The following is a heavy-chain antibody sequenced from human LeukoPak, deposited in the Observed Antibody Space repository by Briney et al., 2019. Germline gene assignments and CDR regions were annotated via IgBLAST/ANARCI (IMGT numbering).Heavy chain of an antibody. Sequence: GGSLRLSCAASGFTFSSYAMDWVRQAPGKGLEWVSAISGSGGSTYYADSVKGRFTISRDNSKNTLYLQMNSLRAEDTAVYYCAKDGEAYCGGDCYYYFDYWGQGTLVTVSS. J-gene: IGHJ4*02. CDR1: GFTFSSYA. CDR2: ISGSGGST. V-gene: IGHV3-23*01. D-gene: IGHD2-21*01. CDR3: AKDGEAYCGGDCYYYFDY.